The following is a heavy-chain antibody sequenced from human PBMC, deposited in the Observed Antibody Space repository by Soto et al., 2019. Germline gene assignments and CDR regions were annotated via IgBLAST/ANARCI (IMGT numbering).Heavy chain of an antibody. Sequence: QVQLQESGPGLVKPSQTLSLTCTVSRGSISSGDYYWGWVRQPPGKGLEWIGYIYYSGSTYYNPSLTSRVTISVDTSKNQFSLKLSSVTAADTAVYYCARERPGGSRRDPWGQGTLGTVSS. V-gene: IGHV4-30-4*01. CDR2: IYYSGST. D-gene: IGHD6-13*01. CDR1: RGSISSGDYY. J-gene: IGHJ5*02. CDR3: ARERPGGSRRDP.